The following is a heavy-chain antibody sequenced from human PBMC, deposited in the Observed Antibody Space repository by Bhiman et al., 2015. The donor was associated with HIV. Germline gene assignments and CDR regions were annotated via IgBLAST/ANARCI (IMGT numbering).Heavy chain of an antibody. Sequence: EVQLVESGGGLVKPGGSLRLSCAASGFTFSTYSMNWVRQAPGKGLEWVSSITSSSRYIQYADSVKGRFTISRDNAKNSLYLQMNSLRAEDTAVFYCARDRPYNWNWGGYFYGLDVWGQGTTVTVSS. D-gene: IGHD1-7*01. V-gene: IGHV3-21*02. CDR2: ITSSSRYI. CDR3: ARDRPYNWNWGGYFYGLDV. CDR1: GFTFSTYS. J-gene: IGHJ6*02.